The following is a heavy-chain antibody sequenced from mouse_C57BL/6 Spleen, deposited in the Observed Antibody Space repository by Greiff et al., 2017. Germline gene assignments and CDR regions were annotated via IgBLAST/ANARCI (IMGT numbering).Heavy chain of an antibody. J-gene: IGHJ3*01. CDR1: GYAFTNYL. CDR2: INPGSGGT. D-gene: IGHD2-1*01. V-gene: IGHV1-54*01. CDR3: AREHGNYWFAY. Sequence: VQLQQSGAELVRPGTSVKVSCKASGYAFTNYLIEWVKQRPGQGLEWIGVINPGSGGTNYNEKFKGKATLTADKSSSTAYMQLSSLTSEDSAVYFCAREHGNYWFAYWGQGTLVTVAA.